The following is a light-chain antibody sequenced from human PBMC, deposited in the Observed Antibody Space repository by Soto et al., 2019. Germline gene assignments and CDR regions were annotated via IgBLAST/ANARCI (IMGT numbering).Light chain of an antibody. CDR1: SSNIGAGYD. V-gene: IGLV1-40*01. Sequence: QSVLTQPPSVSGAPGQRVTISCTGSSSNIGAGYDVHWYQQLPGTAPKLLIYGNSNRPSGVPDRFSGSKSGTSASLAITGLQAEDEADYYCQSYDSSLNGSEYVFGTGTKLTVL. CDR3: QSYDSSLNGSEYV. J-gene: IGLJ1*01. CDR2: GNS.